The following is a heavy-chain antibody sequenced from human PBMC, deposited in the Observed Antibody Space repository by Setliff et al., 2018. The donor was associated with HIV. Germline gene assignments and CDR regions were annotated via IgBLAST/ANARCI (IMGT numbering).Heavy chain of an antibody. J-gene: IGHJ3*02. CDR3: ARAPIVGGGAFDI. Sequence: GASVKVSCKASGGTFSSYAISWVRRAPGQGLEWMGGIIPIFGTANYAQKFQGRVTITTDESTSTAYMELSSLRSEDTAVYYCARAPIVGGGAFDIWGQGTMVTVSS. D-gene: IGHD1-26*01. V-gene: IGHV1-69*05. CDR2: IIPIFGTA. CDR1: GGTFSSYA.